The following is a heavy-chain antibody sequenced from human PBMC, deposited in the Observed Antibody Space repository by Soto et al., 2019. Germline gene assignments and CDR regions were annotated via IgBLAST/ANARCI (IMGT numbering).Heavy chain of an antibody. CDR1: GFTFSSYA. CDR3: AKAGTTVTTGAYFDL. D-gene: IGHD4-17*01. V-gene: IGHV3-23*01. Sequence: EVQLLESGGGLVQPGGSLRLSCAASGFTFSSYALRWVRQAPGQGLEWVSAISGSGGSTYYADSVKGRFTISRDNSKNTLYLQMNSLRAEDTAVYYCAKAGTTVTTGAYFDLWGRGTLVTVSS. CDR2: ISGSGGST. J-gene: IGHJ2*01.